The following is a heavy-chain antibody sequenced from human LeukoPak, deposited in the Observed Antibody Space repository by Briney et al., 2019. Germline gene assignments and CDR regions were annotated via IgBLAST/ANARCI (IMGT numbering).Heavy chain of an antibody. CDR2: IIPIFGTA. CDR3: GSPNVVELHYYYYGMDV. V-gene: IGHV1-69*13. Sequence: ASVKVSCKASGGTFSSYAINWVRQAPGQGLEWMGGIIPIFGTANYAQKFQGRVTITADESTSTAYMELSSLRSEDTAVYYCGSPNVVELHYYYYGMDVWGQGTTVTVSS. CDR1: GGTFSSYA. J-gene: IGHJ6*02. D-gene: IGHD1-7*01.